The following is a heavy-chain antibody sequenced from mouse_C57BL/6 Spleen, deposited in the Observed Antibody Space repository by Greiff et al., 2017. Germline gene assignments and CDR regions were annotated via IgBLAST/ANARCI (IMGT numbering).Heavy chain of an antibody. Sequence: LQQSGPELVKPGASVKMSCKASGYTFTDYNMHWVKQSHGKSLEWIGYINPNNGGTSYNQKFKGKATLTVNKSSSTAYMELRSLTSEDSAVYYCARWGLLKYFWYFDVWGTGTTVTVSS. D-gene: IGHD2-3*01. CDR2: INPNNGGT. CDR1: GYTFTDYN. CDR3: ARWGLLKYFWYFDV. J-gene: IGHJ1*03. V-gene: IGHV1-22*01.